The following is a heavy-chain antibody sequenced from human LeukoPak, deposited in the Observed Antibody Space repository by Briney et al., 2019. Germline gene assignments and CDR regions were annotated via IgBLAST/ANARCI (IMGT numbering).Heavy chain of an antibody. Sequence: SVKVSCKAPGGTFSSYAISWVRQAPGQGLEWMGGIIPIFGTANYAQKFQGRVTITTDESTGTAYMELSSLRAEDTAVYYCARGAAPGSDYFDYWGQGTLVTVSS. V-gene: IGHV1-69*05. CDR1: GGTFSSYA. CDR3: ARGAAPGSDYFDY. CDR2: IIPIFGTA. J-gene: IGHJ4*02. D-gene: IGHD6-6*01.